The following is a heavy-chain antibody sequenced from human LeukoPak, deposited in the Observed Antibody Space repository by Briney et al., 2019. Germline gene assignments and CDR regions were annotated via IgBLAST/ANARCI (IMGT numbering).Heavy chain of an antibody. CDR3: AREVGGYCSSTSCYGGVDP. J-gene: IGHJ5*02. V-gene: IGHV1-2*02. D-gene: IGHD2-2*01. CDR1: GYTFTGYY. CDR2: INPNSGGT. Sequence: GASVKVSCKASGYTFTGYYMHWVRQAPGQGLEWMGWINPNSGGTNYAQKFQGRVTMTRDTSISTAYMELSRLRSDDTAVYYCAREVGGYCSSTSCYGGVDPWGQGTLVTVSS.